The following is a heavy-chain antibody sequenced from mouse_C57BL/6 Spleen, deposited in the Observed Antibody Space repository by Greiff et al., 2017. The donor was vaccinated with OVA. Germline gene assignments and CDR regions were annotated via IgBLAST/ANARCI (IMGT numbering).Heavy chain of an antibody. J-gene: IGHJ2*01. CDR1: GYTFTDYE. CDR2: IDPETGGT. D-gene: IGHD1-1*01. V-gene: IGHV1-15*01. Sequence: VQLQQSGAELVRPGASVTLSCTASGYTFTDYEMHWVKQTPVHGLEWIGAIDPETGGTAYNQKFKGKAILTADKSSSTAYMELRSLTSEDSAVYYCTRLLRLYYFDDGGQGTTLTVSS. CDR3: TRLLRLYYFDD.